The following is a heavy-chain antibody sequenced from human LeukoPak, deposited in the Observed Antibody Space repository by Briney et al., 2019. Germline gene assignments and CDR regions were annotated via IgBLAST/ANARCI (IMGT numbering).Heavy chain of an antibody. V-gene: IGHV4-34*01. D-gene: IGHD2-2*01. CDR3: ARGPHLVRHYMVV. CDR2: INHSGST. J-gene: IGHJ6*03. CDR1: GGSFSAYY. Sequence: PSETLSLTCAVYGGSFSAYYWSWIRQPPGKGPEWIGEINHSGSTNYNPSLKSRVTISVDTSKNQFSLKLTSVTAADTAVYCCARGPHLVRHYMVVWRKGTTVTVSS.